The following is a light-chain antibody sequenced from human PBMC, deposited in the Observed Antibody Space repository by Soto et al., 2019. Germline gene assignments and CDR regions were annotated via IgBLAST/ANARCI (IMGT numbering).Light chain of an antibody. J-gene: IGKJ1*01. CDR2: GGS. Sequence: IVLTQSPGTLSLSPGERATLSCRASEFVTSTYLAWYQQKPGQAPRLLIYGGSNRATGIPDRFRGSGSGTDFTLTISRLEPEDFAVYYCQQYFTSRTFGQGTKVDIK. CDR1: EFVTSTY. CDR3: QQYFTSRT. V-gene: IGKV3-20*01.